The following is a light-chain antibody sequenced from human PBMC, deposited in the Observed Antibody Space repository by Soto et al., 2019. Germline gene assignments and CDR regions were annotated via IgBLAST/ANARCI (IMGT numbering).Light chain of an antibody. CDR1: QAVPNN. V-gene: IGKV1-9*01. CDR3: QQVKTYPRT. Sequence: DIHLTQSPSFLSASVGDRVTITCRPSQAVPNNMAWYQQKPGKPPKLLIYEESTLHSGVPSRFSGRKSGTQFTLTIDSLQPEDFATEYCQQVKTYPRTFGGGTKVEIK. J-gene: IGKJ4*01. CDR2: EES.